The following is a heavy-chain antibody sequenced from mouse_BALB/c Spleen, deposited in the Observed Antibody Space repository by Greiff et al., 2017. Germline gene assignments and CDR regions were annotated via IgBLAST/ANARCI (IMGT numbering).Heavy chain of an antibody. CDR1: GYSFSSYW. CDR3: ARSTGSMDY. V-gene: IGHV1-9*01. D-gene: IGHD4-1*01. J-gene: IGHJ4*01. Sequence: VQLQQPGAELVKPGASVKISCKATGYSFSSYWIEWVKQRPGHGLEWIGEILPGSGSTNYNEKFKGKATFTADTSSNPAYMQLSSLTAEDSAVYYCARSTGSMDYWGQGTSVTVAS. CDR2: ILPGSGST.